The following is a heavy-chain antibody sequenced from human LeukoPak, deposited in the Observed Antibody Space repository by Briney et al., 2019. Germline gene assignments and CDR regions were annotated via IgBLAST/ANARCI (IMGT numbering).Heavy chain of an antibody. D-gene: IGHD3-10*01. CDR3: ARDDLDYYGSGSYFDY. J-gene: IGHJ4*02. V-gene: IGHV1-18*01. Sequence: ASVTVSCKASGYTFTSYGISWVRQAPGQGLEWMGWISAYNGDTNYAQKLQGRVTMTTDTSTSTAYMELRSLRSDDTAVYYCARDDLDYYGSGSYFDYWGQGTLVTVSS. CDR1: GYTFTSYG. CDR2: ISAYNGDT.